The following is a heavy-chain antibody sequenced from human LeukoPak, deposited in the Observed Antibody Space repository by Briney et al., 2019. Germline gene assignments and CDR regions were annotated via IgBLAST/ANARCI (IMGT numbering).Heavy chain of an antibody. CDR1: GFTFSSYS. V-gene: IGHV3-48*01. J-gene: IGHJ4*02. CDR3: ARRIQGMAPYYFDY. D-gene: IGHD5-24*01. Sequence: GGSLRLSCAASGFTFSSYSMNWVRQAPGKGLEWVSYISSSSSTIYYADSVKGRFTISRDNAKNTLYLQMNSLRAEDTAVYYCARRIQGMAPYYFDYWGQGTLVTVSS. CDR2: ISSSSSTI.